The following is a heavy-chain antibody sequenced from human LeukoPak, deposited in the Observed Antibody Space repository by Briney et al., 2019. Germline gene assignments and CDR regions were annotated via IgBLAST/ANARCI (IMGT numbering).Heavy chain of an antibody. Sequence: PGGSLRLSCAASGFTFSSYSMNWVRQAPGKGLEWVSSISSSSSYIYYADSVKGRFTISRDNAKDSLYLQMNSLRAEDTAVYYCASGRSGGSCPDGAFDIWGQGTMVTVSS. J-gene: IGHJ3*02. CDR3: ASGRSGGSCPDGAFDI. CDR2: ISSSSSYI. D-gene: IGHD2-15*01. CDR1: GFTFSSYS. V-gene: IGHV3-21*01.